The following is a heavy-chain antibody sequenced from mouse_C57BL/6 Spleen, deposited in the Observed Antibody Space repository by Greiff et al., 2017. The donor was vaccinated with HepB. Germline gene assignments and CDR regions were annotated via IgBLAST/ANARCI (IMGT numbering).Heavy chain of an antibody. CDR1: GYTFTSYW. CDR2: IDPSDSET. CDR3: ARQGYDSFAY. D-gene: IGHD2-4*01. J-gene: IGHJ3*01. Sequence: QVQLQQSGAELVRPGSSVKLSCKASGYTFTSYWLHRVKQRPIQGLDWTGNIDPSDSETHYNQKFKDKATLTVDKSTSTACTQLSGLTSGDSAVYYCARQGYDSFAYWGQGTLVTDSA. V-gene: IGHV1-52*01.